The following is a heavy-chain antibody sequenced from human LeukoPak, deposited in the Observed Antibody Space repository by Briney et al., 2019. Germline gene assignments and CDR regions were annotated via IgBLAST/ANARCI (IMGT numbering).Heavy chain of an antibody. D-gene: IGHD2/OR15-2a*01. V-gene: IGHV3-74*03. CDR1: GFTFSNCW. CDR2: IDSDGSTT. Sequence: PGGSLRLSCAASGFTFSNCWMHWVRQAPGKGLEWVSRIDSDGSTTKYADSVKGRFTISRDNAKNTVYLQMNSLRAEDTAVYYCARDTYYYNSSTFYHYYYGMDVWGQGTTVTVSS. CDR3: ARDTYYYNSSTFYHYYYGMDV. J-gene: IGHJ6*02.